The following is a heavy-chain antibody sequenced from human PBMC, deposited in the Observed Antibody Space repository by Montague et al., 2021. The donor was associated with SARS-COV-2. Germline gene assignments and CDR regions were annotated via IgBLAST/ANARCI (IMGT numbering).Heavy chain of an antibody. CDR2: ITWNSGNK. D-gene: IGHD1-1*01. V-gene: IGHV3-9*01. CDR1: GFTFGDYA. Sequence: SRSLSWAASGFTFGDYAMHWVRQAPGKGLEWVAGITWNSGNKVYADSVKGRFTISRDNSKHSLHLQMDSLTTEDTALYYRAKDTSHWLLDQWGQGTLVTVSS. J-gene: IGHJ4*02. CDR3: AKDTSHWLLDQ.